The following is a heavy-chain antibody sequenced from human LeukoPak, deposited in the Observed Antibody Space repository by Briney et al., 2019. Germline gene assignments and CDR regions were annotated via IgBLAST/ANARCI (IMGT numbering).Heavy chain of an antibody. CDR2: IRSKANSYAT. Sequence: GGSLRLSCAASGFTFSGSAMHWVRQASGKGLEWVGRIRSKANSYATAYAASVKGRFTISRDDSKNTAYLQMNSLKTEDTAVYYCTRSSYSSGWYASHDAFDIWGQGTMVTVSS. V-gene: IGHV3-73*01. J-gene: IGHJ3*02. CDR1: GFTFSGSA. CDR3: TRSSYSSGWYASHDAFDI. D-gene: IGHD6-19*01.